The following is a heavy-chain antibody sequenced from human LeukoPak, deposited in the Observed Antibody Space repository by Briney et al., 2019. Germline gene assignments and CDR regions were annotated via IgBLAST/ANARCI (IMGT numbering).Heavy chain of an antibody. D-gene: IGHD2-2*01. V-gene: IGHV1-18*01. CDR2: ISAYNGNT. Sequence: ASVKVSCKASGYTFTSYGISWVRQAPGQGLEWMGWISAYNGNTNYAQKLQGRVTTTTDTSTSTAYMELRSLRSDDTAVYYCARNAVPDRPFSGMDVWGKGTTVTVSS. CDR1: GYTFTSYG. J-gene: IGHJ6*04. CDR3: ARNAVPDRPFSGMDV.